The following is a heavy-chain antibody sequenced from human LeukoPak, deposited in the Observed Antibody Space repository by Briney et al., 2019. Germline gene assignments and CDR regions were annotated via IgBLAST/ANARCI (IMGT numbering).Heavy chain of an antibody. CDR3: AKVGHEDYDFWSGYHEDY. Sequence: GGSLRLSCAASGFTFSSYAMSWVRQAPGKGLEWVSAISGSGGSTYYADSVKGRFTISRDNSKNTLYLQMNSLRAEDTAVYYCAKVGHEDYDFWSGYHEDYWGQGTLVTVSS. CDR1: GFTFSSYA. J-gene: IGHJ4*02. D-gene: IGHD3-3*01. CDR2: ISGSGGST. V-gene: IGHV3-23*01.